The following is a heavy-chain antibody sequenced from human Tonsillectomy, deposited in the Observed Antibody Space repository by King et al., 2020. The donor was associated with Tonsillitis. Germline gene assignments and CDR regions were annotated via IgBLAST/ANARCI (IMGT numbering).Heavy chain of an antibody. D-gene: IGHD6-13*01. CDR2: ISYDGSSK. Sequence: VQLVESGGGVVQPGRSLRLSCAASGFAFSYHAIHWVRQAPGKGLEWVAFISYDGSSKYYADSLKGRITISRDNSKNTLYLQMNRLRPEDTAVYYCTREVAAAGQDYYYHGLDVWCQGTTVTVSS. CDR3: TREVAAAGQDYYYHGLDV. J-gene: IGHJ6*02. CDR1: GFAFSYHA. V-gene: IGHV3-30*04.